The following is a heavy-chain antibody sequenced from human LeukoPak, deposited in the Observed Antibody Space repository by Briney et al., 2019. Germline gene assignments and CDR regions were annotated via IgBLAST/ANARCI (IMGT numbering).Heavy chain of an antibody. Sequence: GGSLRLSCAASGFTFSSYAMSWVRQAPGKGLEWVSSISGGGGSTYYADSVKSRFTISRDNSKNTLHLQMTRLRVEDTAVYYCAKYYYSNYYYGMDVWGQGTTVTVSS. CDR2: ISGGGGST. J-gene: IGHJ6*02. CDR1: GFTFSSYA. V-gene: IGHV3-23*01. D-gene: IGHD4-11*01. CDR3: AKYYYSNYYYGMDV.